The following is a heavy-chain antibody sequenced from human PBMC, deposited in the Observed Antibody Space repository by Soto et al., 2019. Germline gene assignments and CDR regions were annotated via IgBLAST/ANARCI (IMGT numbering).Heavy chain of an antibody. CDR3: ARGTKIIAVAGEFDY. CDR2: MNPNSGNT. D-gene: IGHD6-19*01. V-gene: IGHV1-8*01. Sequence: ASVKVSCKASGYTFTSYDINWVRQATGRGLEWMGWMNPNSGNTGYAQKFQGRVTMTRNTSISTAYMELSSLRSEDTAVYYCARGTKIIAVAGEFDYWGQGTLVTVSS. J-gene: IGHJ4*02. CDR1: GYTFTSYD.